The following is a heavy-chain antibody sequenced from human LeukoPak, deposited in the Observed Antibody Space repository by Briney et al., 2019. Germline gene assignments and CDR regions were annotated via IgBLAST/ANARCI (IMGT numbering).Heavy chain of an antibody. CDR3: ARVKDYGGNRDFDY. V-gene: IGHV4-38-2*02. CDR1: GDSITGYY. Sequence: TSETLSLTCSVSGDSITGYYWGWIRQPPGKGLEWIGSIYHSGSTYYNPSLKSRVTISVDTSKNQFSLKLSSVTAADTAVYYCARVKDYGGNRDFDYWGQGTLVTVSS. J-gene: IGHJ4*02. D-gene: IGHD4-23*01. CDR2: IYHSGST.